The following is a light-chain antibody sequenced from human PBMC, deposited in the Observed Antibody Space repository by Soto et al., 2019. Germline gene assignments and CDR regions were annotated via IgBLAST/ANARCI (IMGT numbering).Light chain of an antibody. CDR1: SSDIGSYDR. CDR3: CSYAGSNIFAV. CDR2: EDY. J-gene: IGLJ2*01. V-gene: IGLV2-23*01. Sequence: QSVLTQPASVSGSPGQSITISCTGTSSDIGSYDRVSWYQWHPGKAPKLIIYEDYRRPSQISNRFSGSKSGNTASLTISGLQAENEADYCCCSYAGSNIFAVFGGGTKLTVL.